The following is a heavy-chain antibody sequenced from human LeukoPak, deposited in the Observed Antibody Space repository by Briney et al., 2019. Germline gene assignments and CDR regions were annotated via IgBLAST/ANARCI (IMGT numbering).Heavy chain of an antibody. CDR2: ISTSSSPI. CDR3: ATAGLTVGNYELFDS. CDR1: GFTFNNYN. Sequence: QSGGSLRLSCAASGFTFNNYNMNWVRRAPGKGLEWVSYISTSSSPIYYTDSVKGRFTISRDNAKNSLYLQMNSLRVEDTAVYYCATAGLTVGNYELFDSWGQGTLVTVSS. D-gene: IGHD4-11*01. V-gene: IGHV3-48*04. J-gene: IGHJ4*02.